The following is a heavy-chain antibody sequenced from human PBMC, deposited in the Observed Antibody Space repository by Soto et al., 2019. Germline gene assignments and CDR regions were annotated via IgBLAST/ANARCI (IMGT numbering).Heavy chain of an antibody. CDR1: AFTFNNFP. D-gene: IGHD2-2*01. J-gene: IGHJ6*02. CDR3: ARGKCSSTSCNHGMDV. CDR2: ITTTSTYK. Sequence: EVQLVESGGGLVKPGGSLRLSCVASAFTFNNFPMHWVRQAPGKGLQWLASITTTSTYKYYADSVKGRFSISRDNAKNSLYLELTNLRSEDTAVYYCARGKCSSTSCNHGMDVWGLGTTVTVSS. V-gene: IGHV3-21*01.